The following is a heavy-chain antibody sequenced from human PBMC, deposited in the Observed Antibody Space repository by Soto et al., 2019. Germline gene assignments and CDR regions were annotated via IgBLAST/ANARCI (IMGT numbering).Heavy chain of an antibody. D-gene: IGHD6-13*01. CDR3: ARVTSAPGTFREDASDI. CDR2: IVPIFRTA. CDR1: GDTFSNYV. V-gene: IGHV1-69*12. J-gene: IGHJ3*02. Sequence: QVQLVQSGAEVKKPGSSVKVACKVSGDTFSNYVINWVRQAPGQGLEWMGAIVPIFRTANYAQKFQGRVTITADEFTITDCMELSRLRSDVTATYYCARVTSAPGTFREDASDICGQGTRVTVSS.